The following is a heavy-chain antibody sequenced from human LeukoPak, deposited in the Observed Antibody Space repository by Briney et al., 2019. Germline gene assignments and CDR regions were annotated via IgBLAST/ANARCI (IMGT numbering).Heavy chain of an antibody. Sequence: PGGSLRLSCAASGFTFDDYAMHWVRQAPGKGLEWVSGISWNSGSIGHADSVKGRFTISRDNVKNSLYLQMNSLRAEDTALYYCAKDIRGPSSPDYYYGMDVWGQGTTVTVSS. CDR1: GFTFDDYA. CDR2: ISWNSGSI. CDR3: AKDIRGPSSPDYYYGMDV. V-gene: IGHV3-9*01. J-gene: IGHJ6*02.